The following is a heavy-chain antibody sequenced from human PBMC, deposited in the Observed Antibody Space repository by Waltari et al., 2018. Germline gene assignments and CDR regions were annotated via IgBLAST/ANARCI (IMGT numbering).Heavy chain of an antibody. CDR2: IYTSGST. CDR3: ARAPGIAVAGTLDY. D-gene: IGHD6-19*01. CDR1: GRSLSSGRYH. Sequence: VQLQAPGPGLVKPSQTLSLTCTVPGRSLSSGRYHWFWIGQPAGKGLEWIGYIYTSGSTNYNPSLKSRVTISVDTSKNQFSLKLSSVTAADTAVYYCARAPGIAVAGTLDYWGQGTLVTVSS. V-gene: IGHV4-61*02. J-gene: IGHJ4*02.